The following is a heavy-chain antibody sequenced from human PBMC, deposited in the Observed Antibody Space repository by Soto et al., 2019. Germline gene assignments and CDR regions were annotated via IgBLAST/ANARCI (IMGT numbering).Heavy chain of an antibody. J-gene: IGHJ6*03. V-gene: IGHV4-4*02. CDR2: IYHSGST. Sequence: QVQLQESGPGLVKPSGTLSLTCAVSSGSISSSNWWSWVRQPPGKGLEWIGEIYHSGSTNYNPSLKSRVTIPVDKSKHQFSLKLSSVTAADTAVYYCARRYPKLNWADYYYYMDVWGKGSTVTVSS. CDR1: SGSISSSNW. CDR3: ARRYPKLNWADYYYYMDV. D-gene: IGHD7-27*01.